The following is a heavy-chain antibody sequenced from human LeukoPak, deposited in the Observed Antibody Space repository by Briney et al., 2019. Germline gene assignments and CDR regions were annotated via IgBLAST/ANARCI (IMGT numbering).Heavy chain of an antibody. J-gene: IGHJ4*02. Sequence: GASVKVSCKASGYTFTGYYIHWVRQAPGQGLEWMGWINPNSGGTNYAQKFQGRVTMTRDTSISTAYMELSRLRSDDTAVYYCARDRGLAAAGTSDYWGQGTLATVSS. V-gene: IGHV1-2*02. CDR1: GYTFTGYY. CDR3: ARDRGLAAAGTSDY. D-gene: IGHD6-13*01. CDR2: INPNSGGT.